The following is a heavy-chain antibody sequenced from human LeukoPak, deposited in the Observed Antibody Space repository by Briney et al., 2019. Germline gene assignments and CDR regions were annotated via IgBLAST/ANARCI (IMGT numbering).Heavy chain of an antibody. J-gene: IGHJ4*02. Sequence: SETLSLTCTVSGGSISSSNYYWGWIRQPPGKGLEWIGSIYYSGSTYYSPSLKSRVTISVDTSKNQFSLKLSSVTAADTAVYYCVRDMGSSTSKDWGQGTLVTVSS. CDR3: VRDMGSSTSKD. CDR2: IYYSGST. CDR1: GGSISSSNYY. V-gene: IGHV4-39*07. D-gene: IGHD2-2*01.